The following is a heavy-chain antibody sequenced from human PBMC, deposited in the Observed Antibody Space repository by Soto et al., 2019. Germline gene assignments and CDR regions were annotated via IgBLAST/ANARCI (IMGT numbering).Heavy chain of an antibody. D-gene: IGHD3-9*01. CDR3: SKDRETPWLADF. J-gene: IGHJ4*02. Sequence: GGSLRLSCAASGFTFNDYALSWFRQAPGKGLEWVSTISGGDTYYADFVNGRFTISRDISKNTLYLQMDGLRAEDTAIYYCSKDRETPWLADFWGQSAQVTFSS. CDR1: GFTFNDYA. CDR2: ISGGDT. V-gene: IGHV3-23*01.